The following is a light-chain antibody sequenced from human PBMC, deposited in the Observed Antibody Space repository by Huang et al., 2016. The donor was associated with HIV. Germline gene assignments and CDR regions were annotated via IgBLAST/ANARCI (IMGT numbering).Light chain of an antibody. CDR3: QQYHGIPWT. CDR2: ATS. Sequence: DIQMTQSPSSLSASVGDRVTITCRASQGIGNSLAWYQQKPEKAPRLLLYATSRLESGGPSRFRGSGSGTHYTLTISTLQPEDIASYYCQQYHGIPWTFGQGTKVEIK. J-gene: IGKJ1*01. CDR1: QGIGNS. V-gene: IGKV1-NL1*01.